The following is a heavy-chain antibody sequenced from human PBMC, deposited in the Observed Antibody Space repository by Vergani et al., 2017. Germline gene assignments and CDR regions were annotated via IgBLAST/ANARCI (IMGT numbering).Heavy chain of an antibody. CDR3: ARISGGSAPYLHY. J-gene: IGHJ1*01. V-gene: IGHV3-23*01. D-gene: IGHD2-15*01. CDR2: ISGPGLST. Sequence: EVHLLESGGGLVQSGGSLRLSCAASGFTFSNSAVSWVRQAPGRGLAWVSSISGPGLSTYYADSVKGRFSISRDNSKNTVFLQMNSLRDEDRGVYYCARISGGSAPYLHYWVQGTLVTVAS. CDR1: GFTFSNSA.